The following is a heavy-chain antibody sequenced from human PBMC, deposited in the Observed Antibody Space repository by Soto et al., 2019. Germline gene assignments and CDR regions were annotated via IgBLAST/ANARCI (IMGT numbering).Heavy chain of an antibody. J-gene: IGHJ4*02. CDR1: GYTFTSYA. Sequence: ASVKVSCKAPGYTFTSYALHWARQAPGQRLEWMGWINAGNGNTKYSQKFQGRVTITRDTSASTAYMELSSLRSEDTAVYYCANALGLYYFDYWGQGTLVTVSS. D-gene: IGHD2-8*01. CDR2: INAGNGNT. CDR3: ANALGLYYFDY. V-gene: IGHV1-3*01.